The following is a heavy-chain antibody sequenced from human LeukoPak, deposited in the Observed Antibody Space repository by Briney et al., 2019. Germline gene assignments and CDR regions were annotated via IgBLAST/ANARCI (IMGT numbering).Heavy chain of an antibody. CDR1: GGSISSYY. Sequence: SETLSLTCTVSGGSISSYYWSWIRQPPGKGLEWIGYIYYSGSTNYNPSLKSRVTISVDTSKNQFSLKLSSVTAADTAVYYCASGDILTSTFDYWGQGTLVTVSS. J-gene: IGHJ4*02. V-gene: IGHV4-59*01. D-gene: IGHD3-9*01. CDR3: ASGDILTSTFDY. CDR2: IYYSGST.